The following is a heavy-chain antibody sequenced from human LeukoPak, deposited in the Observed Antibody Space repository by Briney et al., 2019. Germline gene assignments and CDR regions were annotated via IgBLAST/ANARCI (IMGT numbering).Heavy chain of an antibody. CDR3: ARVRYYGSGSYYKRNWFDP. J-gene: IGHJ5*02. D-gene: IGHD3-10*01. V-gene: IGHV4-34*01. CDR1: GGSFSGFY. CDR2: INQSGST. Sequence: SETLSLTCAVYGGSFSGFYWGWIRQPPGKGLEWIGEINQSGSTKYNPSLKSRVTISVDTPKNQFSLKLSPVTAADTAVYYCARVRYYGSGSYYKRNWFDPWGQGALVTVSS.